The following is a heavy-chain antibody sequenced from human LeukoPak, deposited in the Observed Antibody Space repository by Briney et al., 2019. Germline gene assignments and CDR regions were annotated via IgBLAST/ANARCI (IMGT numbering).Heavy chain of an antibody. CDR2: IYYSGST. D-gene: IGHD3-16*01. J-gene: IGHJ4*02. CDR3: ARAGGFFSPFGY. V-gene: IGHV4-31*03. CDR1: GGSISSGGYY. Sequence: SQTLSLTCTVSGGSISSGGYYWSWIRQHPGDGLEWIGYIYYSGSTYYNPSLKSRVTISIDASKNQFSLKLSSVTAADTAVYYCARAGGFFSPFGYWGQGTLVTVSS.